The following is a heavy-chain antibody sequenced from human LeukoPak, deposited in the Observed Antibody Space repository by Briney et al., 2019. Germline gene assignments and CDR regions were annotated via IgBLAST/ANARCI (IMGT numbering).Heavy chain of an antibody. J-gene: IGHJ6*02. CDR2: INSDGSAT. CDR1: GFTFSSYW. Sequence: GGSLRLSCAASGFTFSSYWMSWVRQAPGKGLMWVSQINSDGSATSCADPVKGRCTISRDSAKNMLYLEMNSLRVEDTAVYFCTRDHGLDVWGQGTTVTVSS. V-gene: IGHV3-74*01. CDR3: TRDHGLDV.